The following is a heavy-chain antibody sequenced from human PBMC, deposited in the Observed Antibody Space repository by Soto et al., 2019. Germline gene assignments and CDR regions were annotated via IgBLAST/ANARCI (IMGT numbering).Heavy chain of an antibody. J-gene: IGHJ6*02. CDR2: IHPTGGIT. Sequence: QVQWVQSGAVVKKPGASVTLSCKASGYTFSMHYIHWVRQAPGQGLEWMGMIHPTGGITNYAQRFKGRVTLTRDTSTSTVYMELSSLRSEDTALYYCARVKRGSNSAWYNYMDVWGQGTTVTVSS. CDR1: GYTFSMHY. D-gene: IGHD6-19*01. V-gene: IGHV1-46*01. CDR3: ARVKRGSNSAWYNYMDV.